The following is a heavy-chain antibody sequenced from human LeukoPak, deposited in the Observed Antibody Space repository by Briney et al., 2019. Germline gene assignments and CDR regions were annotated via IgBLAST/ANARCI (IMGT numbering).Heavy chain of an antibody. CDR2: INWNGGST. CDR3: ARNSGYGAGMDV. V-gene: IGHV3-20*04. D-gene: IGHD4/OR15-4a*01. J-gene: IGHJ6*03. CDR1: GFTFDDYG. Sequence: GGSLRLSCAASGFTFDDYGMSWVRQAPGKGLEWISGINWNGGSTGYADSVKGRFTISRDNAKNSLYLQMNSLRAEDTALYYCARNSGYGAGMDVWGKGTTVTVSS.